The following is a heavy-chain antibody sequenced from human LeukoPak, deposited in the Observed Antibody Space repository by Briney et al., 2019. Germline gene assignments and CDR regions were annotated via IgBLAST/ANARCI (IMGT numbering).Heavy chain of an antibody. CDR3: AREVSSYYDFWSGPTQGAFDI. CDR2: IYYSGST. D-gene: IGHD3-3*01. CDR1: GVSISSSSDY. V-gene: IGHV4-39*07. J-gene: IGHJ3*02. Sequence: SETLSLTCTVSGVSISSSSDYWGWIRQPPGKGLEWIGTIYYSGSTYYNPSLKSRVTISVDTSKNQFSVKLSSVTAADTAVYYCAREVSSYYDFWSGPTQGAFDIWGQGTMVTVSS.